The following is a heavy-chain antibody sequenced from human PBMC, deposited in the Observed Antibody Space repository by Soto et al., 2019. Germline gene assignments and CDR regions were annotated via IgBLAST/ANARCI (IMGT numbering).Heavy chain of an antibody. CDR1: GGSISSYY. CDR3: ARVREGQMATLYYFDY. Sequence: SETLSLTCTVSGGSISSYYWSWIRQPPGKGLEWIGYIYYSRSTNYNPSLKSRVTISVDTSKNQFSLKLSSVTAADTAVYYCARVREGQMATLYYFDYWGQGTLVTVSS. CDR2: IYYSRST. V-gene: IGHV4-59*01. D-gene: IGHD5-12*01. J-gene: IGHJ4*02.